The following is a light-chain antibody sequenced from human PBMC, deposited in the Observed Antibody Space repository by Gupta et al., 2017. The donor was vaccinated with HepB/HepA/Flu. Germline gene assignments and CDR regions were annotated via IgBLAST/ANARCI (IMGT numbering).Light chain of an antibody. CDR2: AAS. V-gene: IGKV1D-12*01. CDR1: QGISRW. CDR3: QQENSFPGT. Sequence: DIQMTQSPSSVSASVGDRVTITCRASQGISRWLAWYQQKPGKAPKLLIYAASKRKSGVPSRFSGSGSGTDFTLSISGRQPEDVANYYCQQENSFPGTFGQGTKVDIK. J-gene: IGKJ2*02.